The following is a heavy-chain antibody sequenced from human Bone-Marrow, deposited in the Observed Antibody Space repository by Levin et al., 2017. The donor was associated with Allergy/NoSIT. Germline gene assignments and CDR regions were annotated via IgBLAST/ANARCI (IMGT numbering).Heavy chain of an antibody. V-gene: IGHV1-69*13. CDR3: ATAPLTGGDGYDLWPGYSLDY. Sequence: SVKVSCKASGGTFSSNSIAWVRQAPGQGLEWMGVIIPMFGKTTYAQNFQDRVTITADESTTTAFMELRSLKSDDTAVYYCATAPLTGGDGYDLWPGYSLDYWGQGTLVIVSS. CDR2: IIPMFGKT. J-gene: IGHJ4*02. CDR1: GGTFSSNS. D-gene: IGHD5-12*01.